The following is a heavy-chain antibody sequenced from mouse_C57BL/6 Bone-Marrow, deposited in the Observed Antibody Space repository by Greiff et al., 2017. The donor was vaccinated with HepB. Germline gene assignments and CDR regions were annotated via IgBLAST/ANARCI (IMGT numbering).Heavy chain of an antibody. CDR3: ARGGFKKYFDV. J-gene: IGHJ1*03. V-gene: IGHV3-6*01. CDR1: GYSITSGYY. Sequence: VQLQQSGPGLVKPSPSLSLTCSVTGYSITSGYYWTWIRQFPGNKLEWMGYISYDGSNNYNPSLKHRISITRDPSKNQFFLKLNSVTTEDTATYYCARGGFKKYFDVWGTGTTVTVSS. CDR2: ISYDGSN.